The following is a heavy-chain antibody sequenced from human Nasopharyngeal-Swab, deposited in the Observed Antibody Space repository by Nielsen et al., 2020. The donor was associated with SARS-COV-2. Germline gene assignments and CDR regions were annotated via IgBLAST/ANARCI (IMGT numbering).Heavy chain of an antibody. J-gene: IGHJ6*02. Sequence: ASVKVSCKASGDTFTSYGISWVRQAPGQGLEWMGWISAYNGNTNYAQKLQGRVTMTTDTSTSTAYMELRSLRSDETAVYYCARDRVVVITSDMGYYYYGMDVWCQGTTVTVSS. D-gene: IGHD3-22*01. CDR1: GDTFTSYG. V-gene: IGHV1-18*01. CDR2: ISAYNGNT. CDR3: ARDRVVVITSDMGYYYYGMDV.